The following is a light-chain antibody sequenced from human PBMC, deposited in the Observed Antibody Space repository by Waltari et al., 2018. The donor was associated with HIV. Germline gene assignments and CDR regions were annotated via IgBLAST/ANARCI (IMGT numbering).Light chain of an antibody. J-gene: IGLJ1*01. CDR2: EVS. CDR1: SSDVGNYNL. Sequence: QSVLTQPASVSGSPGQSITISCIGTSSDVGNYNLVSWYQQHPGKAPKLMIYEVSKRPSGVSNRFSGSKSGNTASLTISGLQADDEADYYCCSYATSSTSLYVFGTGTKVTVL. CDR3: CSYATSSTSLYV. V-gene: IGLV2-23*02.